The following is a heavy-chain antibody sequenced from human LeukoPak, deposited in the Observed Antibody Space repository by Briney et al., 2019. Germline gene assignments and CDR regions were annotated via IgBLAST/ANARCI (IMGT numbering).Heavy chain of an antibody. Sequence: GGSLRLSCAASGFTFYSDWMTWVRQAPGKGLEWVANINPDGSQKYYVDSVKGRFTISRDNAKNSLSLQMNSLRAEDTALYYCARHDCTSANCPLDYWGQGTLVAISS. CDR3: ARHDCTSANCPLDY. CDR1: GFTFYSDW. V-gene: IGHV3-7*03. J-gene: IGHJ4*02. D-gene: IGHD2-2*01. CDR2: INPDGSQK.